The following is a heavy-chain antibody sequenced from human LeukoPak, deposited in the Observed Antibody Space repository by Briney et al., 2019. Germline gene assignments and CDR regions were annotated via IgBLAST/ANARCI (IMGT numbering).Heavy chain of an antibody. D-gene: IGHD6-6*01. CDR3: AREYSSSSGSVSDY. CDR1: GFTFSSYN. V-gene: IGHV3-48*02. CDR2: ITSSSSTI. J-gene: IGHJ4*02. Sequence: GGSLRLSCAASGFTFSSYNMNWVRQAPGKGPEWVSYITSSSSTIYYADSVKGRFTISRDNAKNSLYLQMNSLRDEDTAVYYYAREYSSSSGSVSDYWGQGTLVTVSS.